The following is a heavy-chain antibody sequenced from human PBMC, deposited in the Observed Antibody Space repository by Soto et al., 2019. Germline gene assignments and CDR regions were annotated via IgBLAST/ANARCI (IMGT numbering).Heavy chain of an antibody. CDR3: ARDISMVRGATYGMDV. D-gene: IGHD3-10*01. V-gene: IGHV3-11*05. CDR1: GFTFSDYY. J-gene: IGHJ6*02. Sequence: QVQLVESGGGLVKPGGSLRLSCAGSGFTFSDYYMSWIRQAPGRGLEWVSDISSRSIYTNYADSVKGRFTISRDNDKNSLYLQMNSLRVEDTAVYYCARDISMVRGATYGMDVWGQGTTVTVSS. CDR2: ISSRSIYT.